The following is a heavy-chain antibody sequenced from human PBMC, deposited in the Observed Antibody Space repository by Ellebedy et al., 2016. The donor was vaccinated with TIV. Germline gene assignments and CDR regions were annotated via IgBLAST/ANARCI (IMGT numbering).Heavy chain of an antibody. CDR1: GYSFTDYF. CDR2: INPNSGAT. Sequence: ASVKVSXXASGYSFTDYFMHWVRQAPGQGPEWVGWINPNSGATNYAQKFQGRVTMTRDTSTSTAYMELSSLRSEDTAVYYCARDRLAYCGGDCYSGDYWGQGTLVTVSS. V-gene: IGHV1-2*02. D-gene: IGHD2-21*02. J-gene: IGHJ4*02. CDR3: ARDRLAYCGGDCYSGDY.